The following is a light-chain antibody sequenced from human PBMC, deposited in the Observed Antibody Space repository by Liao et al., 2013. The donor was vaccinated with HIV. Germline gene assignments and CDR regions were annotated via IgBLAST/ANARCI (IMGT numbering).Light chain of an antibody. CDR1: NIGSKS. J-gene: IGLJ2*01. Sequence: SYVLTQPPSVSVAPGKTARITCGGNNIGSKSVHWYQQKPGQAPVLVIYYDSDRPSGIPERFSGSNSGNTATLTISRVEAGDEADYYCQVWDISSDQGVFGGGTKLTVL. CDR3: QVWDISSDQGV. V-gene: IGLV3-21*01. CDR2: YDS.